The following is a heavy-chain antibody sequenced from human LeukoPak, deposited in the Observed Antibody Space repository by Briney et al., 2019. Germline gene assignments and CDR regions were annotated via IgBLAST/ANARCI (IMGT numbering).Heavy chain of an antibody. Sequence: GGSLRLSCAASGFTFSSYSMNWVRQAPGKGLEWVSSISTSSSYIYYADSVKGRFTISRDNAKNSLYLQMNSLRAEDTAVYYCAQIPATVTTAAWGQGTLVTVSS. CDR1: GFTFSSYS. J-gene: IGHJ4*02. V-gene: IGHV3-21*01. D-gene: IGHD4-17*01. CDR2: ISTSSSYI. CDR3: AQIPATVTTAA.